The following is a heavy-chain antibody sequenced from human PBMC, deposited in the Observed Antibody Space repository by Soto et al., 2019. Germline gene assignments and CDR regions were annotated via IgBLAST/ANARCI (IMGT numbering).Heavy chain of an antibody. Sequence: EVHLVESGGDLVQPGGSLRLSCAASGFSFSSFSMNWVRQAPGKGLEWVSYISGGGTTTYYADSVKGRFTISRDDAMNSLHLQMNSLQAEDTAVYYCARVGDYGSGSYWGQGTLVTVSS. J-gene: IGHJ4*02. CDR3: ARVGDYGSGSY. CDR1: GFSFSSFS. D-gene: IGHD3-10*01. CDR2: ISGGGTTT. V-gene: IGHV3-48*04.